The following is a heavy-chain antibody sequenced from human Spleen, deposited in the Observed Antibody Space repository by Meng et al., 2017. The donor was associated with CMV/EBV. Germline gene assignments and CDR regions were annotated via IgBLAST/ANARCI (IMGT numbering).Heavy chain of an antibody. CDR1: GFTFSSYS. V-gene: IGHV3-21*01. CDR2: ISSSSSYI. D-gene: IGHD3-22*01. J-gene: IGHJ5*02. CDR3: ARDPLSGYYDSSGYWS. Sequence: EVXLVESGGXLVKPGGSLRLSCAASGFTFSSYSMNWVRQAPGKGLEWVSSISSSSSYIYYADSVKGRFTISRDNAKNSLYLQMNSLRAEDTAVYYCARDPLSGYYDSSGYWSWGQGTLVTVSS.